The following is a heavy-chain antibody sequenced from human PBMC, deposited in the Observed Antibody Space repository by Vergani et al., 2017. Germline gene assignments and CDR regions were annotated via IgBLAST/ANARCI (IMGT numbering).Heavy chain of an antibody. CDR2: IIPILGIA. CDR3: ARDRDGYMDTYFDY. Sequence: QVQLVQSGAEVKKPGSSVKVSCKASGGTFSSYAISWVRQAPGQGLEWMGRIIPILGIANYAQKFQGRVTITADKSTSTAYMELSSLRSEDTAVYYCARDRDGYMDTYFDYWGQGTLVTVSS. D-gene: IGHD5-24*01. J-gene: IGHJ4*02. CDR1: GGTFSSYA. V-gene: IGHV1-69*04.